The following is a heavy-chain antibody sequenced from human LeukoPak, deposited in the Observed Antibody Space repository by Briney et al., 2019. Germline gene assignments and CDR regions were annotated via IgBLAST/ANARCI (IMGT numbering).Heavy chain of an antibody. CDR1: GFTFNSYW. Sequence: PGGSLRLSCAASGFTFNSYWISWVRQAPGKGLEWLANINQDGSEKYYVDSVKGRFTISRDNAKNLLYLQMNSLRAEDTAVYYCTTFYTRLTDYWGQGTLVTVSS. J-gene: IGHJ4*02. CDR2: INQDGSEK. V-gene: IGHV3-7*05. D-gene: IGHD2/OR15-2a*01. CDR3: TTFYTRLTDY.